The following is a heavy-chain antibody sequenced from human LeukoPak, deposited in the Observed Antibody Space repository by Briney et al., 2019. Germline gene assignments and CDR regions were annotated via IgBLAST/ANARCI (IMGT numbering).Heavy chain of an antibody. V-gene: IGHV4-34*01. CDR3: ARGGSDFWSGYLRESYFDY. J-gene: IGHJ4*02. CDR1: GGSFSGYY. Sequence: SETLSLTCAVYGGSFSGYYWSWIRQPPGKGLEWIGGINHSGSTNYNPSLKSRVTISVDTSKNQFSLKLSSVTAADTAVYYCARGGSDFWSGYLRESYFDYWGQGTLVTVSS. CDR2: INHSGST. D-gene: IGHD3-3*01.